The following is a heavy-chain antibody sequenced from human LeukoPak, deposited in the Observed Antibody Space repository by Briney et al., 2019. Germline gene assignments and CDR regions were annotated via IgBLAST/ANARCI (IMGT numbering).Heavy chain of an antibody. Sequence: PSETLSLTCAVSNSSISTYYWTWIRQTPGKGLEWIGYVDSRGNTNYNPSLKSRVTISLASSRKQFSLRLTSVTAADTAVYYCARMATVTTRWYFDLWGRGTLVTVSS. CDR2: VDSRGNT. D-gene: IGHD4-17*01. CDR3: ARMATVTTRWYFDL. CDR1: NSSISTYY. J-gene: IGHJ2*01. V-gene: IGHV4-59*01.